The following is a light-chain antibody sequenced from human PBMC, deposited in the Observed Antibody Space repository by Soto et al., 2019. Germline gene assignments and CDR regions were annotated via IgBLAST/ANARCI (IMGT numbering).Light chain of an antibody. Sequence: QSVLTQPPSVSGAPGQRVNISCNGSSSNIGTDYDVHWYQQLPGTAPKLLIYGNSNRPSGVLDRFSGSKSGTSASLAITGLQAEDEADYYCQSYDSSLSGCVFGTGTKLTVL. CDR3: QSYDSSLSGCV. V-gene: IGLV1-40*01. J-gene: IGLJ1*01. CDR1: SSNIGTDYD. CDR2: GNS.